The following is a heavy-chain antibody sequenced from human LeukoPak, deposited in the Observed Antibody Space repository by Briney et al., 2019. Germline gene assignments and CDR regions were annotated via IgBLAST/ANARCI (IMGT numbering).Heavy chain of an antibody. CDR2: IIPILGIA. CDR1: GGTFSSYA. D-gene: IGHD3-3*01. Sequence: SVKVSCKASGGTFSSYAISWVRQAPGQGLEWMGRIIPILGIANYAQKFQGRVTITADKSTSTAYMELSSLRSEDTAVYYCASFQYYDFWSGYPPSTGVYGMDVWGQGTTVTVPS. J-gene: IGHJ6*02. CDR3: ASFQYYDFWSGYPPSTGVYGMDV. V-gene: IGHV1-69*04.